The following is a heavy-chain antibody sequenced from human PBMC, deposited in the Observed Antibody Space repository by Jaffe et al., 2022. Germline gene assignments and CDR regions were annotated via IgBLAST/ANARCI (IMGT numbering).Heavy chain of an antibody. J-gene: IGHJ3*02. CDR3: ARVRSRGAYTVTTFNDAFDI. D-gene: IGHD4-17*01. CDR1: GGTFSSYA. Sequence: QVQLVQSGAEVKKPGSSVKVSCKASGGTFSSYAISWVRQAPGQGLEWMGGIIPIFGTANYAQKFQGRVTITADESTSTAYMELSSLRSEDTAVYYCARVRSRGAYTVTTFNDAFDIWGQGTMVTVSS. V-gene: IGHV1-69*01. CDR2: IIPIFGTA.